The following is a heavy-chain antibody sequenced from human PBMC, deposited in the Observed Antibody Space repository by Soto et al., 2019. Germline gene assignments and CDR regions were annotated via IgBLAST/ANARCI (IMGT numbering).Heavy chain of an antibody. Sequence: QVQLVQSGAEVKKPGSSVKVSCKASGGTFSSYAISWVRQAPGQGLEWMGGIIPIFGTANYAQKFQGRVTITADESTSTAYMELSSLRSEDTAVYYCARDLRFTFGGVSGCMDVWGQGTTVTVSS. J-gene: IGHJ6*02. CDR1: GGTFSSYA. CDR3: ARDLRFTFGGVSGCMDV. D-gene: IGHD3-16*01. CDR2: IIPIFGTA. V-gene: IGHV1-69*01.